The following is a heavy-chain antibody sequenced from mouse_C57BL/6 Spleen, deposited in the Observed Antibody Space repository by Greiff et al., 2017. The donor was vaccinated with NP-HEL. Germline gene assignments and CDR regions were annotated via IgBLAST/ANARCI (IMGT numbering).Heavy chain of an antibody. J-gene: IGHJ4*01. CDR2: INPSNGGT. CDR3: ARGGYLHYAMDY. V-gene: IGHV1-53*01. CDR1: GYTFTSYW. Sequence: QVQLQQPGTELVKPGASVKLSCKASGYTFTSYWMHWVKQRPGQGLEWIGNINPSNGGTNYNEKFKSMATLTVDKSSSTAYMHLSSLTSEDSAVYYCARGGYLHYAMDYWGQGTSVTVSS. D-gene: IGHD5-5*01.